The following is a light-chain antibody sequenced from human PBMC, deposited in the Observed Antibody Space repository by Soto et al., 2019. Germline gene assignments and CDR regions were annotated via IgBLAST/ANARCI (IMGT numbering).Light chain of an antibody. Sequence: DIQMTQSPSSVSASVGDRVTITCRASQGLSSWLAWYQQKPGKAPKLLIYATSSLQSGVTSRFNGNGSGTDVTLTISSLQPEDFANYYCQQANSFPLTFGGGTKVEIK. CDR1: QGLSSW. CDR3: QQANSFPLT. V-gene: IGKV1-12*01. CDR2: ATS. J-gene: IGKJ4*01.